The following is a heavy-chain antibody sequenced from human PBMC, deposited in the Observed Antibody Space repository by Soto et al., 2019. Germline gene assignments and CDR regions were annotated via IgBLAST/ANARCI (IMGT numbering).Heavy chain of an antibody. CDR2: IYYSGST. D-gene: IGHD3-10*01. CDR1: GGSISSGDYY. J-gene: IGHJ5*02. V-gene: IGHV4-30-4*01. CDR3: ARGRVTMVRGVPSWWFDP. Sequence: NPSETLSLTCTVSGGSISSGDYYWSWIRQPPGKGLEWIGYIYYSGSTYYNPSLKSRVTISVDTSKNQFSLKLSSVTAADTAVYYCARGRVTMVRGVPSWWFDPWGQGTLVTVSS.